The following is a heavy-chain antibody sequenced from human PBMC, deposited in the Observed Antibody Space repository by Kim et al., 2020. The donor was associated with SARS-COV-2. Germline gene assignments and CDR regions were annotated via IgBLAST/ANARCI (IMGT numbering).Heavy chain of an antibody. D-gene: IGHD3-9*01. J-gene: IGHJ4*02. CDR1: GGSFSGYY. V-gene: IGHV4-34*01. CDR2: INHSGST. CDR3: ARGRKPHLRFYDILTGGHYFDY. Sequence: SETLSLTCAVYGGSFSGYYWSWIRQPPGKGLEWIGEINHSGSTNYNPSLKSRVTISVDTSKNQFSLKLSSVTAADTAVYYCARGRKPHLRFYDILTGGHYFDYWGQGTLVTVSS.